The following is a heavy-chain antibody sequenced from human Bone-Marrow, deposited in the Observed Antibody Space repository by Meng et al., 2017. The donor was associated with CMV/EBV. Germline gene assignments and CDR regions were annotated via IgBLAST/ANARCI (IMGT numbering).Heavy chain of an antibody. J-gene: IGHJ4*02. CDR3: ARASHTVAPWFFAY. Sequence: SETRSLTWTVSGGSISSGDNYWSWIRQPPGKGLEWIGYIHYSETTYYNPSLKSRITISADTSKNHFSLKLTSVTAADTAVYYCARASHTVAPWFFAYWGQGMLVTVSS. V-gene: IGHV4-30-4*08. CDR2: IHYSETT. CDR1: GGSISSGDNY. D-gene: IGHD3-22*01.